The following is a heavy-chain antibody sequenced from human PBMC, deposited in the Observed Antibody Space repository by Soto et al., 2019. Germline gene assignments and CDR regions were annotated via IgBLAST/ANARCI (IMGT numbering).Heavy chain of an antibody. Sequence: TLSLTCTVSGGSISDGAYFLSWIRQPPGKGLEWIGHLYDSGNTYNNPSLKSRLTISVDTSKNHFSLNLNSVTAADTAVYYCARGPAGDKVDYWGQGTLVTVSS. J-gene: IGHJ4*02. CDR2: LYDSGNT. CDR1: GGSISDGAYF. D-gene: IGHD7-27*01. V-gene: IGHV4-30-4*01. CDR3: ARGPAGDKVDY.